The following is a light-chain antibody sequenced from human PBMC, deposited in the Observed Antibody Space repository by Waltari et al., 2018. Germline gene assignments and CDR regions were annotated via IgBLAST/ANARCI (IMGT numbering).Light chain of an antibody. J-gene: IGLJ3*02. CDR2: EDN. CDR1: SGSIASHF. CDR3: QSYDGTNWV. V-gene: IGLV6-57*04. Sequence: NFMLTQPHSVSESPGKPVTISCTRSSGSIASHFVQWYQQRPGSAPTTVIYEDNQRPSGVPDRFSGSIDSSSNSASLTISGLKTEDEADYYCQSYDGTNWVFGGGTKLTVL.